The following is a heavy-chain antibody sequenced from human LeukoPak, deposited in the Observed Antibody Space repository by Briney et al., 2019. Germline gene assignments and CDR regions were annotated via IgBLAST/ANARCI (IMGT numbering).Heavy chain of an antibody. V-gene: IGHV3-23*01. CDR3: AKAPAGPEYSDNWRFGYNWFDP. CDR1: GFTFSNYG. Sequence: PGGSLRLSCVASGFTFSNYGMSSVRQAPGKGLEWVSVICTSGSTRYYADSVKGRFTISRDNSKNTLYLQMNSLRAEDTAVYYCAKAPAGPEYSDNWRFGYNWFDPWGQGTLVTASS. D-gene: IGHD1-1*01. CDR2: ICTSGSTR. J-gene: IGHJ5*02.